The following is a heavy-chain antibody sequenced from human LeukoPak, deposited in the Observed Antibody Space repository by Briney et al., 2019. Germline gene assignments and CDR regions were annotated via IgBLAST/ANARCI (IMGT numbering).Heavy chain of an antibody. CDR3: ARTGDLSGWYPGGVDY. CDR1: GFTFSSYS. V-gene: IGHV3-21*01. Sequence: GGSLRLSCAASGFTFSSYSMNWVRQAPGKGLEWVSSISSSSSYIYYADSVKGRFTISRDNAKNSLYLQMNSLRAEDTAVHYCARTGDLSGWYPGGVDYWGQGTLVTVSS. J-gene: IGHJ4*02. D-gene: IGHD6-19*01. CDR2: ISSSSSYI.